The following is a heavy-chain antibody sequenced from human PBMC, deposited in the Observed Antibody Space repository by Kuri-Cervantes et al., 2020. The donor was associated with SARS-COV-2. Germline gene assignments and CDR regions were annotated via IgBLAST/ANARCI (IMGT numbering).Heavy chain of an antibody. D-gene: IGHD6-13*01. CDR1: GYTFTGYY. Sequence: SVKVSCKASGYTFTGYYMHWVRQAPGQGLEWMGRIIPIFGTANYAQKFQGRVTITADKSTSTAYMALSSLRSEDTAVYYCSRGGSSYSSSWFDYYFDYWGQGTLVTVSS. CDR3: SRGGSSYSSSWFDYYFDY. CDR2: IIPIFGTA. V-gene: IGHV1-69*06. J-gene: IGHJ4*02.